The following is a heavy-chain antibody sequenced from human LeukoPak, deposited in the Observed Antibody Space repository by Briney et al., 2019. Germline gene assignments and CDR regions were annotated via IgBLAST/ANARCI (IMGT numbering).Heavy chain of an antibody. D-gene: IGHD2-2*01. V-gene: IGHV3-23*01. CDR1: GFTFSSYA. CDR3: AKDFNSGCSSTSCYGVLGYFDY. Sequence: GGSLRLSCAASGFTFSSYAMSWVRQAPRKGLEWVSAISGSGGSTYYADSVKGRFTISRDNSKNTLYLQMNSLRAEDTAVYYCAKDFNSGCSSTSCYGVLGYFDYWGQGTLVTVSS. J-gene: IGHJ4*02. CDR2: ISGSGGST.